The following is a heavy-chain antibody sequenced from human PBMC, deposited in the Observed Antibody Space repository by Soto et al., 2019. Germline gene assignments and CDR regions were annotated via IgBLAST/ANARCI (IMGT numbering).Heavy chain of an antibody. CDR2: ISGSGDST. Sequence: EVQLLESGGGLVQTGGSLRLSCAASGFTFSSDAMSWVRQAPGKGLEWVSGISGSGDSTYYADSVKGRFTISKDNSKNTLYLQMNSLGAEDTTVYYCAKGVPGIAVAGTGYFQHWGQGTLVTVSS. CDR1: GFTFSSDA. V-gene: IGHV3-23*01. D-gene: IGHD6-19*01. CDR3: AKGVPGIAVAGTGYFQH. J-gene: IGHJ1*01.